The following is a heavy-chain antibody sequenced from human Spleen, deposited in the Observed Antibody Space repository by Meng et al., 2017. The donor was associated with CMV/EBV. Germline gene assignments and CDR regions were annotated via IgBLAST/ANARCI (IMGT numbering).Heavy chain of an antibody. Sequence: SETLSLTCTVSGYSISSGYYWGWIRQPPGKGLEWIGNMYHSGSTYYNPSLKSRVTISVDTSKNQFSLKLSSVTAADTAVYYCARAPYCTNGVCAKYNWFDPWGQGTLVTSPQ. CDR2: MYHSGST. J-gene: IGHJ5*02. CDR3: ARAPYCTNGVCAKYNWFDP. D-gene: IGHD2-8*01. CDR1: GYSISSGYY. V-gene: IGHV4-38-2*02.